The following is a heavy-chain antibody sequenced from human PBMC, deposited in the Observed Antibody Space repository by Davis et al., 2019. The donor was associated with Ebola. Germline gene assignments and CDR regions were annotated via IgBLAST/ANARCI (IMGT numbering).Heavy chain of an antibody. CDR3: AREDYSLRHWFDP. J-gene: IGHJ5*02. CDR2: IYYSGST. Sequence: MPSETLSLTCTVSGGSISSYYWSWIRQPPGKGLEWIGYIYYSGSTNYNPSLKSRVTISVDTSKNQFSLKLSSVTAADTAVYYCAREDYSLRHWFDPWGQGTLVTVSS. V-gene: IGHV4-59*01. CDR1: GGSISSYY. D-gene: IGHD4-17*01.